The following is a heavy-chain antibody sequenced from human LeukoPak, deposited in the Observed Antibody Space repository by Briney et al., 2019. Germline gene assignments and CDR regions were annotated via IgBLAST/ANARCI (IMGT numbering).Heavy chain of an antibody. V-gene: IGHV4-39*07. J-gene: IGHJ4*02. Sequence: SETLSLTCTVSGGSISSSSYYWGWIRQPPGKGLEWIGSIYYSGSTYYNPSLKSRVTISVDTSKNQFSLKLSSVNAADTAVYYCARPDYVGAYFDYWGQGTLVTVSS. CDR2: IYYSGST. CDR1: GGSISSSSYY. CDR3: ARPDYVGAYFDY. D-gene: IGHD4-17*01.